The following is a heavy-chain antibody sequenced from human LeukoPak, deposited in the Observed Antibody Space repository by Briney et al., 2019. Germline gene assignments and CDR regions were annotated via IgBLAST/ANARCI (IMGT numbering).Heavy chain of an antibody. J-gene: IGHJ6*03. CDR2: IRSKGYAGTT. CDR1: GFTFGDYT. CDR3: TRLAAAASTYCDYYYMDV. Sequence: GGSLRLSCTASGFTFGDYTMSWFRQAPGKGLEWVGFIRSKGYAGTTEYAASVKGRFTISRDDSKSIAYLEMNSLKTEDTAVYFCTRLAAAASTYCDYYYMDVWGKGTTVTVSS. D-gene: IGHD6-13*01. V-gene: IGHV3-49*03.